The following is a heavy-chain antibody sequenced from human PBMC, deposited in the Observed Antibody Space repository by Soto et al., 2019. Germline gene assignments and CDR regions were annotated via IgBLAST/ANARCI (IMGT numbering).Heavy chain of an antibody. V-gene: IGHV3-30*18. J-gene: IGHJ4*02. Sequence: GSLRVSCAASGXTFSSYCMHWVRQAPGKALEPVALISYDGSNKYCADSVKGRFTISRDNSKNTLSLQINSMRAEDTAVYYCAKEGGGYSYGRFDYWGQGTLGTVS. CDR1: GXTFSSYC. D-gene: IGHD5-18*01. CDR2: ISYDGSNK. CDR3: AKEGGGYSYGRFDY.